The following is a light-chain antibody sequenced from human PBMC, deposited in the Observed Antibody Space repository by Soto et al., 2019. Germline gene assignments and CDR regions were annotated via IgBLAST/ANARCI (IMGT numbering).Light chain of an antibody. V-gene: IGKV3-11*01. CDR1: QSVRIY. CDR3: QQFSSYPLT. J-gene: IGKJ4*01. CDR2: DAS. Sequence: EIVLTQSPAPLSLSPGERATLSCRASQSVRIYLAWYQQKPGQAPRLLIYDASNRATGIPDRFSGGGSGTDFTLTISRLEPEDVAVYYCQQFSSYPLTLGGGTKVDIK.